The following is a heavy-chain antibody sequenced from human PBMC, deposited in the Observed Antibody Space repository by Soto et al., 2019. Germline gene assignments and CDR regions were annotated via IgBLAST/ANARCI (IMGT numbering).Heavy chain of an antibody. J-gene: IGHJ4*02. D-gene: IGHD3-22*01. Sequence: PSETLSLTCTVSGGSTSSGAYYWSWIRQHPGKGLEWIGYIYYSGSTYYNPSLESRVTLSVDTSRKQFSLKVSSVTAADTAVYYCARANYFDSSGPFDYWGAGTLVTVSS. CDR3: ARANYFDSSGPFDY. CDR2: IYYSGST. CDR1: GGSTSSGAYY. V-gene: IGHV4-31*03.